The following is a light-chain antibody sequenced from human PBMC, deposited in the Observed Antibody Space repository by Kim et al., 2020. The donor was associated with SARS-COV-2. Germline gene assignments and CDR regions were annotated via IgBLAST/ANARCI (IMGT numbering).Light chain of an antibody. CDR3: QQRSNWPGLT. CDR1: QSVSSY. Sequence: SPGERVTLSCRASQSVSSYLAWYQQKPGQAPRLLIYDASNRATGIPARFSGSGSGTDFTLTISSLEPEDFAVYYCQQRSNWPGLTFGGGTKVDIK. V-gene: IGKV3-11*01. CDR2: DAS. J-gene: IGKJ4*01.